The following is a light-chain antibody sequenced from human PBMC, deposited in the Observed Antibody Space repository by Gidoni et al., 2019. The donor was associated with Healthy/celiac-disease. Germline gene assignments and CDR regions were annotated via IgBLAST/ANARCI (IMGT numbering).Light chain of an antibody. CDR1: SSDVGGYNY. Sequence: QSALTQPASVSGSPGQSITISCTGPSSDVGGYNYVSWYQQHPGKAPKLMIYEVSNRPSGVSNRFSGSKSGNTASLTISGLQAEDEADYYCSSYTSSSTLEGVFGTGTKVTVL. V-gene: IGLV2-14*01. J-gene: IGLJ1*01. CDR2: EVS. CDR3: SSYTSSSTLEGV.